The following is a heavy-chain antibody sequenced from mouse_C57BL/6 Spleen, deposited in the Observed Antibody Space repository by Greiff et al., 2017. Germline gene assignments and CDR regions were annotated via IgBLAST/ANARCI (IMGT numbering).Heavy chain of an antibody. CDR1: GYTFTSYT. Sequence: QVQLKQSGAELARPGASVKMSCKASGYTFTSYTMHWVKQRPGQGLEWIGYINPSSGYTKYNQKFKDKATLTADKSSSTAYMQLSSLTSEDSAVYYCARGGLRGGYYAMDYWGQGTSVTVSS. CDR3: ARGGLRGGYYAMDY. D-gene: IGHD1-1*01. V-gene: IGHV1-4*01. J-gene: IGHJ4*01. CDR2: INPSSGYT.